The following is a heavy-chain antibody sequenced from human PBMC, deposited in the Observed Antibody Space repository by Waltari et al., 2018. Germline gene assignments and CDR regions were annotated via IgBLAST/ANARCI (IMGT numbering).Heavy chain of an antibody. CDR3: ATFKGDY. CDR2: SSGSGTGT. CDR1: GFTFSTYS. D-gene: IGHD3-16*01. Sequence: EVQLLESGGGLVQPGGSLRLSCAASGFTFSTYSMRWVRQVPGKGLGGVSSSSGSGTGTYYADSVKGRFTISRDNSKNTLSLQMNSLRAEDTALYYCATFKGDYWGQGTLVTVSS. V-gene: IGHV3-23*01. J-gene: IGHJ4*02.